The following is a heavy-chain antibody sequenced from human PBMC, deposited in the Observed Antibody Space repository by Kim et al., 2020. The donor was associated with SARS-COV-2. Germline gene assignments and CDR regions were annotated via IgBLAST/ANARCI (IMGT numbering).Heavy chain of an antibody. V-gene: IGHV4-31*02. J-gene: IGHJ1*01. Sequence: LKSRVTISVDTSKNQFSLKLSSVTAADTAVYYCASRRITIFGVVIEYFQHWGQGTLVTVSS. D-gene: IGHD3-3*01. CDR3: ASRRITIFGVVIEYFQH.